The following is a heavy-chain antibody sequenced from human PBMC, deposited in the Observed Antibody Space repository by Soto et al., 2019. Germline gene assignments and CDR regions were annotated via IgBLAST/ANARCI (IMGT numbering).Heavy chain of an antibody. J-gene: IGHJ5*02. CDR1: GGSISDGYY. CDR3: ARRDRSGYSYWLDT. Sequence: PSETLSLTCTVSGGSISDGYYWSWIRQHPGKGLEWIGSISYSGSTSYNPSLKSRLTASVDRSKSQFSLNLSSVTAADTAVYYCARRDRSGYSYWLDTWGQGTLVTVSS. CDR2: ISYSGST. V-gene: IGHV4-31*03. D-gene: IGHD3-22*01.